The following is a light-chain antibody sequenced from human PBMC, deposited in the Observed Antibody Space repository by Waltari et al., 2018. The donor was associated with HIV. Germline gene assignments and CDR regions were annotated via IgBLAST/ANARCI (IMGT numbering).Light chain of an antibody. CDR1: QGISDY. V-gene: IGKV1-39*01. Sequence: DIQMTQSPSSLSASVGERVTITCRASQGISDYLSWYQQKPGKAPKLLIYAASSLESGVPSRFSGSGTGTEFTLTISSLQPEDSATYYCLQGYDTPAFGQGTKVEIK. CDR3: LQGYDTPA. CDR2: AAS. J-gene: IGKJ1*01.